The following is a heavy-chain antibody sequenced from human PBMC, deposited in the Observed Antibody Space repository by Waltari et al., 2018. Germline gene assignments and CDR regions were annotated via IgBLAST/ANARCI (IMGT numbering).Heavy chain of an antibody. CDR1: GFTVSSNY. Sequence: EVQLVESGGGLIQPGGSLRLYCAASGFTVSSNYMSWVRRAPGKGLEVVAVIYRGGSTYYADSVKGRFTISRDNSKNTLYLQMNSLRAEDTALYYCAKDFKQNYYYYMDVWGKGTTVTVSS. CDR2: IYRGGST. J-gene: IGHJ6*03. CDR3: AKDFKQNYYYYMDV. V-gene: IGHV3-53*01.